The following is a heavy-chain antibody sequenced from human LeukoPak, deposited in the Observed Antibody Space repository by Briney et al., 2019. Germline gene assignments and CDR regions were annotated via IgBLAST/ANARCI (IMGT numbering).Heavy chain of an antibody. CDR3: GKDLDGSGMYGGIDS. V-gene: IGHV3-23*01. CDR1: GYTFTSYD. CDR2: ITASARTT. Sequence: ASVKVSCKASGYTFTSYDINWVRQAPGKGLEWVSGITASARTTYYADSVKGRFTSSRDNSKNTLSLQMSSLRAEDTAVYYCGKDLDGSGMYGGIDSWGQGTLVTVSS. D-gene: IGHD6-19*01. J-gene: IGHJ4*02.